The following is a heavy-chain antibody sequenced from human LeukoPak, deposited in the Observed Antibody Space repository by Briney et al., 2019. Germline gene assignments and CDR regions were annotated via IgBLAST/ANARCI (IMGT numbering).Heavy chain of an antibody. CDR1: GFTFSSYG. Sequence: GGSLRLSCAASGFTFSSYGMHWVRQAPGKGLEWVAFIRYDGSNKYYADSVKGRFTTSRDNSKNTLYLQMNSLRAEDTAVYYCAKDGAGDYYYFDYWGQGTLVTVSS. V-gene: IGHV3-30*02. J-gene: IGHJ4*02. D-gene: IGHD4-17*01. CDR3: AKDGAGDYYYFDY. CDR2: IRYDGSNK.